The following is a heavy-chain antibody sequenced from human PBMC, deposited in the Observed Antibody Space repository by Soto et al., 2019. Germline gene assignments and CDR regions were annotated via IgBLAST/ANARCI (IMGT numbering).Heavy chain of an antibody. V-gene: IGHV4-34*01. J-gene: IGHJ6*03. CDR3: ARGCLRPIYTYYSYYMDV. CDR2: INHSGST. Sequence: SETLSLTCAVYGGSFSGYYWSWIRQPPGKGLEWIGEINHSGSTNYNPSLKSRVTISVDTSKNQFSLKLSSVTAADTAVYYCARGCLRPIYTYYSYYMDVWGKGTTVTVSS. D-gene: IGHD2-2*02. CDR1: GGSFSGYY.